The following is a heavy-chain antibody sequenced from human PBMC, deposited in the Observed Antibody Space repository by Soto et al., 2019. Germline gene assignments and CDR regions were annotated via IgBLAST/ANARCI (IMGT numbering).Heavy chain of an antibody. V-gene: IGHV1-18*01. Sequence: QVQLVQSGGEVKRPGASVKVSCKTSGYTFSNYGITWVRQAPGQPLEWVGWIRLYSDGTNYAQKYQGRVSMTTDTSTTTAYKELRSLRSDDTAVDYCARVIPGAEAWFRPCGQITLVALSS. J-gene: IGHJ5*02. CDR3: ARVIPGAEAWFRP. CDR2: IRLYSDGT. CDR1: GYTFSNYG.